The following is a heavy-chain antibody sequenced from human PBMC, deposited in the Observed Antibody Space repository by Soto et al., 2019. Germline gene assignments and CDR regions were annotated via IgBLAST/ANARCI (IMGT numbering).Heavy chain of an antibody. Sequence: GGSLRLSCAASGFTFDDYAMHWVRQAPGKGLEWVSGISWNSGSIGYADSVKGRFTISRDNAKNTLYLQMNSLRAEDTAVYYCATGVVPAAKGLYYYYGMDVWGQGTTVTVSS. CDR2: ISWNSGSI. V-gene: IGHV3-9*01. D-gene: IGHD2-2*01. CDR1: GFTFDDYA. J-gene: IGHJ6*02. CDR3: ATGVVPAAKGLYYYYGMDV.